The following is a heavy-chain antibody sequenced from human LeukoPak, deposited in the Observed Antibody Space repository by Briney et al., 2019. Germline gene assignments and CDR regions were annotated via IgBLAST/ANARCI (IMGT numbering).Heavy chain of an antibody. CDR2: IYYSGST. Sequence: SETLSLTCTVSGGSISSYYWSWIRQPPGKGLEWIGYIYYSGSTNYNPSLKSRVTISVDTSKNQFSLKLSSVTAADTAVYYCAITNWGSFDYWGQGTLATVSS. CDR1: GGSISSYY. V-gene: IGHV4-59*08. D-gene: IGHD7-27*01. J-gene: IGHJ4*02. CDR3: AITNWGSFDY.